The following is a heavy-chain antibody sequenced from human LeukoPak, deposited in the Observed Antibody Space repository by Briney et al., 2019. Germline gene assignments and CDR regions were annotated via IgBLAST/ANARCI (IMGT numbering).Heavy chain of an antibody. J-gene: IGHJ5*02. CDR2: IIPIFGTA. CDR1: GGTFSSYA. D-gene: IGHD1-7*01. CDR3: ARDNYAGANWFDP. V-gene: IGHV1-69*05. Sequence: SVKVFCKASGGTFSSYAISWVRQAPGQGLEWMGGIIPIFGTANYAQKFQGRVTITTDESTSTAYMELSSLRSEDTAVYYCARDNYAGANWFDPWGQGTLVTVSS.